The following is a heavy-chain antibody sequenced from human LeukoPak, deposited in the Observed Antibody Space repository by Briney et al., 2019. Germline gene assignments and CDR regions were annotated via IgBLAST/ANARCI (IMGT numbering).Heavy chain of an antibody. CDR3: ARVILRTVVTPYVWWFDP. CDR1: GGSISSYY. CDR2: IYTSGST. D-gene: IGHD4-23*01. V-gene: IGHV4-4*07. Sequence: PSETLSLTCTVSGGSISSYYWSWIRQPAGKGLEWIGRIYTSGSTNYNPSLKSRVTMSVDTSKNQFSLKLSSVTAADTAVYYCARVILRTVVTPYVWWFDPWGQGTLVTVSS. J-gene: IGHJ5*02.